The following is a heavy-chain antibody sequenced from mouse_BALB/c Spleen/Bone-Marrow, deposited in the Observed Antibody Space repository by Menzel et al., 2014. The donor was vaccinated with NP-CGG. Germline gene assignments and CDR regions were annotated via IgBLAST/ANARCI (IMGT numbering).Heavy chain of an antibody. J-gene: IGHJ4*01. CDR3: ARYGYYDAMDY. CDR2: ISSGSSTI. CDR1: GFTFSSFG. D-gene: IGHD2-2*01. Sequence: EVKAVESGGGLVQPGGSRKLSCAASGFTFSSFGMHWVRPAPEKGLEWVAYISSGSSTIYYADTVKDRFTISRDNPKNTLFLQMTSLRSEDTAMYYCARYGYYDAMDYWGQGTSVTVSS. V-gene: IGHV5-17*02.